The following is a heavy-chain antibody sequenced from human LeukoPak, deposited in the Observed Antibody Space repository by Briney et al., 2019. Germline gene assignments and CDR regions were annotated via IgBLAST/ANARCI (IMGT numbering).Heavy chain of an antibody. Sequence: PGGSLRLSCAASGFTFSSYGMAWVRQAPGKGLEWVSGMNGNGGRIYYADSVKGRFTISRDNSKNTLYLQMNSLRAEDTAVYYCARDLSYSSGWYHYWGQGTLVTVSS. D-gene: IGHD6-19*01. CDR2: MNGNGGRI. V-gene: IGHV3-23*01. CDR3: ARDLSYSSGWYHY. J-gene: IGHJ4*02. CDR1: GFTFSSYG.